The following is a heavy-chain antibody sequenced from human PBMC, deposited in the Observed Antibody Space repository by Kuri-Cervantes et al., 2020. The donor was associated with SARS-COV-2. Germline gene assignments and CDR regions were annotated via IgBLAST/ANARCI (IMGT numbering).Heavy chain of an antibody. CDR3: ARDYGSGSRFDF. CDR2: ISSRSIYI. V-gene: IGHV3-21*01. D-gene: IGHD3-10*01. CDR1: GFTFNTYS. Sequence: GESLKISCAASGFTFNTYSMDWVRQAPGKGLEWVSSISSRSIYIKYADSVEGRFTISRDDAKKSLYLQMNSLRAEDTAMYFCARDYGSGSRFDFWGQGSLVTVSS. J-gene: IGHJ4*02.